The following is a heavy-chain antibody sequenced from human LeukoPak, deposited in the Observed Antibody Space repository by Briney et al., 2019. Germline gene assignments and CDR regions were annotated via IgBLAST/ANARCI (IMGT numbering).Heavy chain of an antibody. V-gene: IGHV3-30*02. D-gene: IGHD3-3*01. CDR2: IPYDGRNK. CDR1: GFTFSSYG. J-gene: IGHJ4*02. Sequence: AGGSLRLSCAASGFTFSSYGMHWVRPAPGEGLGWEAFIPYDGRNKSYADSVKGRFTISRDNSKNTLYLQMNSLRAEDTAVYYCAKDNYDFSDHWGQGTLVTVSS. CDR3: AKDNYDFSDH.